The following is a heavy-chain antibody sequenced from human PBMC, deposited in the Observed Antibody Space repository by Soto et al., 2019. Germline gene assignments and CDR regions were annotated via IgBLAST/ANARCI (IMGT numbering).Heavy chain of an antibody. CDR2: IIPYYNTL. D-gene: IGHD6-13*01. CDR3: ASGASRWYPYFCDF. CDR1: EGTFNSYA. J-gene: IGHJ4*02. V-gene: IGHV1-69*01. Sequence: QAQVVQSGAEVRKPGSSVKLSCKASEGTFNSYAIAWVRQAPGQGLEWMGVIIPYYNTLNYAQKFHDRVTITADDSTNTVYMELSSLRSDDTAVYFCASGASRWYPYFCDFWAQGILANV.